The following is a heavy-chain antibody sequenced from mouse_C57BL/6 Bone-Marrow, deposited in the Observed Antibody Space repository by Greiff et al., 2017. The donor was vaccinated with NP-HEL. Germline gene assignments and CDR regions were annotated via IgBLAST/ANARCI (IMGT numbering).Heavy chain of an antibody. CDR3: ARHGGLPAWFAY. J-gene: IGHJ3*01. V-gene: IGHV5-6*01. Sequence: EVNLVESGGDLVKPGGSLKLSCAASGFTFSSYGMSWVRQTPDKRLEWVATISSGGSYTYYPDSVKGRFTISRDNAKNTLYLQMSSLKSEDTAMYYCARHGGLPAWFAYWGQGTLVTVSA. CDR2: ISSGGSYT. CDR1: GFTFSSYG.